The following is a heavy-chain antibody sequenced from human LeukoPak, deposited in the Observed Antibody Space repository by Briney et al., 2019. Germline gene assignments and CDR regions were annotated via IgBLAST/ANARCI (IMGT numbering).Heavy chain of an antibody. J-gene: IGHJ4*02. CDR2: LSGDGSTT. CDR3: ARGTSLGRPGTYYFDY. Sequence: GGSLGLSCAASGFTFSTHAMSWVRQAPGKGLEWVSSLSGDGSTTYHADSVKGRFTISRDNSRSTLYLQVNSLSAEDTAVYYCARGTSLGRPGTYYFDYWGQGALVTVSS. V-gene: IGHV3-23*01. D-gene: IGHD1/OR15-1a*01. CDR1: GFTFSTHA.